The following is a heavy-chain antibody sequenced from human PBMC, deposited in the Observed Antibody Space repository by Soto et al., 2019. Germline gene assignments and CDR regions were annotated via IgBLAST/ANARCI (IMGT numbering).Heavy chain of an antibody. CDR1: GYSFTGYF. D-gene: IGHD3-9*01. J-gene: IGHJ4*02. CDR2: INPNTGVT. V-gene: IGHV1-2*02. Sequence: QVQLVQSGAEVKKPGASVKVSCKASGYSFTGYFIHWVRQAPGQGLEWMGWINPNTGVTKSAQEVQGRVTQTSDTSITTAYMELSSLRSDDTAVYYCAREKDYDILTVYKRAGGLDYWCQGTQVSVSS. CDR3: AREKDYDILTVYKRAGGLDY.